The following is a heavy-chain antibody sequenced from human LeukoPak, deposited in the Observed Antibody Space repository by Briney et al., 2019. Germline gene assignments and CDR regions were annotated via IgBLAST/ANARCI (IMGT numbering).Heavy chain of an antibody. D-gene: IGHD6-13*01. J-gene: IGHJ6*02. Sequence: SVKVSCKASGGTFSSYAISWVRQAPGQGLEWMGGIIPIFGTANYAQKFQGRVTITADESTSTAYMELSSLRSEDTAVYYCASRALGSSWAYYYGMDVWGQGTTVTVSS. CDR1: GGTFSSYA. CDR2: IIPIFGTA. CDR3: ASRALGSSWAYYYGMDV. V-gene: IGHV1-69*13.